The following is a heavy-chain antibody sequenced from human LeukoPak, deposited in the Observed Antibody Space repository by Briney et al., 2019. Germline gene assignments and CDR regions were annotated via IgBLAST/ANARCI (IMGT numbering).Heavy chain of an antibody. CDR1: GGSISNYF. D-gene: IGHD1-26*01. Sequence: SETLSLTCTVSGGSISNYFWSWIRQPPGKGLEWIGYISYSGRTNYNPSLKSRVAISVDTSRNQFPLRLTSVTAADMAVYYCARDRTVRGDGTYYYYGMDVWGQGTTVTVSS. CDR3: ARDRTVRGDGTYYYYGMDV. CDR2: ISYSGRT. J-gene: IGHJ6*02. V-gene: IGHV4-59*01.